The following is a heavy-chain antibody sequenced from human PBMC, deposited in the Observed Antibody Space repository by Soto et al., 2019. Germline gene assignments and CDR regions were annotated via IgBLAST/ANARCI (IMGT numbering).Heavy chain of an antibody. CDR1: VFTFSSYA. CDR3: ARPTLYSSSAGGYYFDY. Sequence: GGSLRLSCASSVFTFSSYAMHWVRQAPGKGLEWVAVISYDGIEKYYADSVKGRFTISRDNSDNTVYLQMNGLRDEDTAVFYCARPTLYSSSAGGYYFDYWGQGTLVTVSS. D-gene: IGHD3-16*01. J-gene: IGHJ4*02. V-gene: IGHV3-30-3*01. CDR2: ISYDGIEK.